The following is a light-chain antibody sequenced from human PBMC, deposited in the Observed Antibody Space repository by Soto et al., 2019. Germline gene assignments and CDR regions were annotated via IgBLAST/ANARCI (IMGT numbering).Light chain of an antibody. CDR1: NSDVGDYNY. Sequence: QSALTQPASVSGSPGQSITISCTGTNSDVGDYNYVSWYQQHPGRAPKLMIYEVSNRPSGVSNRFSGSKSGNTASLTISGLQADDEADYYCSSYTGSSTPLVFGTGTKLTVL. V-gene: IGLV2-14*01. CDR2: EVS. J-gene: IGLJ1*01. CDR3: SSYTGSSTPLV.